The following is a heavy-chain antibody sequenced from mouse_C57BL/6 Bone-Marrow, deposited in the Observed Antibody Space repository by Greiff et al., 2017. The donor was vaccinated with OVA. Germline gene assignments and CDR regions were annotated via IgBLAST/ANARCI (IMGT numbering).Heavy chain of an antibody. Sequence: QVQLQQSGPELVRPGVSVKISCKGSGYTFTDYAMHWVKQSHAKSLEWIGVISTYYGDASYNQKFKDKATMTVDKSSSTAYMELARLTSEDSAVYCCARLVYYYVSSYVSDGTLFAYWGQGTLVTVSA. D-gene: IGHD1-1*01. J-gene: IGHJ3*01. CDR3: ARLVYYYVSSYVSDGTLFAY. CDR2: ISTYYGDA. V-gene: IGHV1-67*01. CDR1: GYTFTDYA.